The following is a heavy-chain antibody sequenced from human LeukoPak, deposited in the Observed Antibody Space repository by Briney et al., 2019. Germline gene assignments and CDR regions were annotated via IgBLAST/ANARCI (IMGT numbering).Heavy chain of an antibody. CDR3: ARESWDPYYYDSSGYRNFFDY. V-gene: IGHV1-69*13. J-gene: IGHJ4*02. D-gene: IGHD3-22*01. CDR1: GGTFSSYA. Sequence: SVKVSCKASGGTFSSYAISWVRQAPGQGLEWMGGIIPIFGTANYAQKFQGRVTITADESTSTAYMELSSLRSEDTAVYYCARESWDPYYYDSSGYRNFFDYWGQGTLVTVSS. CDR2: IIPIFGTA.